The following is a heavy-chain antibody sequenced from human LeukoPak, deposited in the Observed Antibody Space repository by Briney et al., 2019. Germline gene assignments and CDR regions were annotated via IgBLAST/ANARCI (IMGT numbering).Heavy chain of an antibody. V-gene: IGHV4-59*11. J-gene: IGHJ5*02. D-gene: IGHD1-26*01. CDR1: GASLDSHY. CDR2: VFSTGTA. Sequence: KTSETLSLTCTVSGASLDSHYWTWIRPPPGKGLEWIGYVFSTGTADYNPSLRGRVTISMDMSKNQFSLNLTSVTTADTAVYYCARSGWEVIRTWGQGTLVAVSS. CDR3: ARSGWEVIRT.